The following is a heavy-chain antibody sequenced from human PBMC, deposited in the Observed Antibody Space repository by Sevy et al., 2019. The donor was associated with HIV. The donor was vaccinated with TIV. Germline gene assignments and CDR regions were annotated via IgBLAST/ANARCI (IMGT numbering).Heavy chain of an antibody. Sequence: GGSLRLSCEASGFTFSTYWMTWIRQAPGKGLEWVANMNQDGCDKFYVDSVKGRFTISRDNAKKTLFLQMNRLRAEDTAMYYCTRDINPRCGDYSCDAFDIWGQGTMVTVSS. CDR2: MNQDGCDK. V-gene: IGHV3-7*01. CDR1: GFTFSTYW. CDR3: TRDINPRCGDYSCDAFDI. J-gene: IGHJ3*02. D-gene: IGHD2-21*01.